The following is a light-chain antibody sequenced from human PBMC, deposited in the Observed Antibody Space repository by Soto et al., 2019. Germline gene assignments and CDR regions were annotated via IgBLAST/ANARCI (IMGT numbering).Light chain of an antibody. CDR3: QQSYSTPHT. CDR1: QSISSY. V-gene: IGKV1-39*01. Sequence: DIQMTQSPSSLSASVGDRVTITCRASQSISSYLNRYQQKPGKAPKLLIYAASSLQSGVPSRFSGSGSGTDFTLIISSLQPEDFATYYCQQSYSTPHTFGQGTKLEIK. J-gene: IGKJ2*01. CDR2: AAS.